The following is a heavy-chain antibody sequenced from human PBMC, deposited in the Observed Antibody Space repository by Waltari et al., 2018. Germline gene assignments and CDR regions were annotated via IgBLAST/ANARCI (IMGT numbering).Heavy chain of an antibody. Sequence: QVQLQESGPGLVKPSETLSLTCTVSGGSISSYYWSWIRQPPGQGLEWIGYIYYSGSTNYNPALKSRVTISVDTSKNQFSLKLSSVTAADTAVYYCARGVGISGYCDHWGQGTLVTVSS. J-gene: IGHJ5*02. V-gene: IGHV4-59*01. CDR1: GGSISSYY. CDR2: IYYSGST. D-gene: IGHD3-22*01. CDR3: ARGVGISGYCDH.